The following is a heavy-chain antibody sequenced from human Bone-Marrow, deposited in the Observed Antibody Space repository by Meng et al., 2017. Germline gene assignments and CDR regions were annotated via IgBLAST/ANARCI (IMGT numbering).Heavy chain of an antibody. CDR1: GYNFPDYY. J-gene: IGHJ4*02. D-gene: IGHD6-25*01. CDR2: INPKSGDT. V-gene: IGHV1-2*06. CDR3: ARDEDISAAGKLFGDY. Sequence: QGQRVQSGAEVKKPGASVKVSCKPSGYNFPDYYIPWVRRAPGQGLEWMGRINPKSGDTHYAQKFQARVTMTGDTSISTAYMELSGLRSDDTAMYYCARDEDISAAGKLFGDYWGQGTLVTVSS.